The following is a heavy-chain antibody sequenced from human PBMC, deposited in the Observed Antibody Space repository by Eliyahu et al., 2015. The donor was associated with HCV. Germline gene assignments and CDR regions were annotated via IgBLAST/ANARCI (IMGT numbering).Heavy chain of an antibody. V-gene: IGHV1-69*06. CDR1: GGTFSSYP. CDR3: ARNRDSSGYYYELDY. J-gene: IGHJ4*02. D-gene: IGHD3-22*01. CDR2: IIPIFGSP. Sequence: QVQVVQSGTEVKKPGSSVKVSCKASGGTFSSYPISWVRQAPGQGLXWMGGIIPIFGSPXYAHKFQGRVTITADMSTSTVYMELSSLRSEDTAVYYCARNRDSSGYYYELDYWGQGTLVTVSS.